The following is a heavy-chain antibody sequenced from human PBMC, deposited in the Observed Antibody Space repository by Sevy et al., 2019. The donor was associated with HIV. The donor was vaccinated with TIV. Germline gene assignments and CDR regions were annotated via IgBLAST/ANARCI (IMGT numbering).Heavy chain of an antibody. Sequence: GGSLRLSCAASGFTFSSNFMSWVRQAPGKGLEWVSVIWLTGTTYYADSVKGRFTISRDNSKNTVYLDMSSLRAADTAVYYCARGKHVSDYYGSFDYWGQGTLVTVSS. CDR1: GFTFSSNF. J-gene: IGHJ4*02. V-gene: IGHV3-53*01. CDR3: ARGKHVSDYYGSFDY. CDR2: IWLTGTT. D-gene: IGHD3-3*01.